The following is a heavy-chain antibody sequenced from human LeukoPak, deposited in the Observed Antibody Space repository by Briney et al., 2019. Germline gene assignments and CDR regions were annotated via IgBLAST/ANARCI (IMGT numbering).Heavy chain of an antibody. D-gene: IGHD3-22*01. CDR1: GGSISSYY. J-gene: IGHJ4*02. V-gene: IGHV4-59*08. Sequence: KPSEALSLTCTVSGGSISSYYWSWIRQPPGKGLEWIGYIYNSGSTNYNPSLKSRVAISVDTSKNQFSLKLSSVTAADTAVYYCARHGYYYSSGYAYWGQGTLVTVSS. CDR3: ARHGYYYSSGYAY. CDR2: IYNSGST.